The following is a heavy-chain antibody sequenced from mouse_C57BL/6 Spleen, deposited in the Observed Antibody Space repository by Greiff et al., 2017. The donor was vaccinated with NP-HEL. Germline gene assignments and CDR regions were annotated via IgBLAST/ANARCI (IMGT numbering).Heavy chain of an antibody. Sequence: EVKLMESGGGLVKPGGSLKLSCAASGFTFSSYAMSWVRQTPEKRLEWVATISDGGSYTYSPDTVKGRFTISSDNAKNTLYLQMRHLKSEDTAMDYCARDPPDWPYYFDYWGQGTTLTVSS. J-gene: IGHJ2*01. V-gene: IGHV5-4*01. CDR2: ISDGGSYT. D-gene: IGHD4-1*01. CDR1: GFTFSSYA. CDR3: ARDPPDWPYYFDY.